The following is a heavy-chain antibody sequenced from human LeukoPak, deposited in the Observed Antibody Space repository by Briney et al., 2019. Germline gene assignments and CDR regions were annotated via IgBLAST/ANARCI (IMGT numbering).Heavy chain of an antibody. CDR1: GGSISSGDYF. Sequence: SETLSLTCTVSGGSISSGDYFWSWIRQPPGKGLEWIGYIYYSGSTYYNPSLKSRVTISVDTSKNQFSLKLSSVTAADTAVYYCTRVVAGNYFDYWGQGTLVTVPS. CDR2: IYYSGST. D-gene: IGHD2-15*01. V-gene: IGHV4-30-4*01. J-gene: IGHJ4*02. CDR3: TRVVAGNYFDY.